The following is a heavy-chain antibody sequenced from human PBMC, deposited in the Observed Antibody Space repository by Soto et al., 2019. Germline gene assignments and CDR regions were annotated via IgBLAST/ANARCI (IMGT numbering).Heavy chain of an antibody. Sequence: EVQLVESGGGLVKPGGSLRLSCAASGFAFSNAWMSWVRQAPGKGLEWVGRIKRKTDGGTVDYAAPVKGRFTISRDDSKDMLYLQIHSLKTEDTAVYYCTTDWALGSGSGPFDYWGQGTLGTVSS. CDR3: TTDWALGSGSGPFDY. CDR1: GFAFSNAW. D-gene: IGHD3-10*01. CDR2: IKRKTDGGTV. V-gene: IGHV3-15*01. J-gene: IGHJ4*02.